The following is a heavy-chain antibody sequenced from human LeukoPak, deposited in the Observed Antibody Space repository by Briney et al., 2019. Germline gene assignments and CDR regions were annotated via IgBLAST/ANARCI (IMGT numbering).Heavy chain of an antibody. CDR1: GFTFSGSA. Sequence: GGSLRLSGAASGFTFSGSAMHWVRQASGKGLEGVGRIRSKANSYATAYAASGKGRFTISRDDSKNTAYLQMNSLKTEDTAVYHCTRHEPRGGWANWFDLWGQGTLVTVSS. D-gene: IGHD6-19*01. CDR3: TRHEPRGGWANWFDL. CDR2: IRSKANSYAT. J-gene: IGHJ5*02. V-gene: IGHV3-73*01.